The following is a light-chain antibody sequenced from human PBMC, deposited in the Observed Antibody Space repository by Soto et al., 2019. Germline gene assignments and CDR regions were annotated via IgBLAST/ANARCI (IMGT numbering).Light chain of an antibody. CDR2: EVS. J-gene: IGLJ1*01. Sequence: QSALTQPASVSGSPGQSITISCTGTSSGIRDYNYVSWYQQLPGNAPNLIMYEVSNRPSGISNRFSGSKSGNTASLTISGLQAEDEADYYCSSKRPDFFGTGTKLTVL. CDR1: SSGIRDYNY. CDR3: SSKRPDF. V-gene: IGLV2-14*01.